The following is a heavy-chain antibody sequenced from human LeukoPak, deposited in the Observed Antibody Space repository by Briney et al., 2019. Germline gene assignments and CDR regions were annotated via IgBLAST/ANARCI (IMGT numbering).Heavy chain of an antibody. V-gene: IGHV3-7*01. CDR1: GLSFSNYW. Sequence: GVSLRLSCAASGLSFSNYWMSWVRQAPGKGLEWVGNIDPDGSETQYVGSVKGRFTTSRDNAMNSLYLKMNSLRAEDTAIYYCARIWYFGDNNWRYFDYWGQGTLVTVSS. CDR2: IDPDGSET. CDR3: ARIWYFGDNNWRYFDY. D-gene: IGHD1-20*01. J-gene: IGHJ4*02.